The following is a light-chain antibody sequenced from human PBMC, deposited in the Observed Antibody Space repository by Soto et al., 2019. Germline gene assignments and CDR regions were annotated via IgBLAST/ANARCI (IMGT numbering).Light chain of an antibody. J-gene: IGLJ3*02. V-gene: IGLV1-44*01. CDR3: AAWDDSLNGVV. Sequence: QSVLTQPPSASGTPGQRVTISCSGSSSNIGSNIVNWYQQLPGTAPKLLIFGNDQRPSWVPDRFSGSKSGTSASLAISGLQSEDEANYYCAAWDDSLNGVVFGGGTKVTVL. CDR1: SSNIGSNI. CDR2: GND.